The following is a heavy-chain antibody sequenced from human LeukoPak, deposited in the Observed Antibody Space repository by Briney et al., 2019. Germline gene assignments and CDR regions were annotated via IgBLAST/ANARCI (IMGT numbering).Heavy chain of an antibody. CDR3: ATGGDGSPHYYYYYGMDV. J-gene: IGHJ6*02. V-gene: IGHV1-24*01. CDR2: FDPEDGET. CDR1: GYTLTELS. Sequence: ASVKVSCKVSGYTLTELSMHWVRQAPGKGLEWMGGFDPEDGETIYAQKFQGRVTMTEDTSTDTAYMEPSSLRSEDTAVYYCATGGDGSPHYYYYYGMDVWGQGTTVTV. D-gene: IGHD5-24*01.